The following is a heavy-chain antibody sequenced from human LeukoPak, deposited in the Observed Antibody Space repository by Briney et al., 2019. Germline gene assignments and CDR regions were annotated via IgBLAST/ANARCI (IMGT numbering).Heavy chain of an antibody. CDR3: ARGVQLWLRGAWFDP. J-gene: IGHJ5*02. CDR1: GGSISSSSYS. V-gene: IGHV4-39*07. Sequence: SETLSLTCTVSGGSISSSSYSWGWIRQPPGKGLEWIGSIYYSGSTYYNPSLKSRVTISVDTSKNQFSLKLSSVTAADTAVYYCARGVQLWLRGAWFDPWGQGTLVTVSS. D-gene: IGHD5-18*01. CDR2: IYYSGST.